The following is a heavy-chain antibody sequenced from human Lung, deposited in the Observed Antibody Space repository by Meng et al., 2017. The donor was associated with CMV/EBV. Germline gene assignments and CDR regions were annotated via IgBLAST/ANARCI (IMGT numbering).Heavy chain of an antibody. CDR1: GYTFSNNV. Sequence: SVKVSXKASGYTFSNNVINWVRQAPGQGLEWMGGIITRFTSANYAPKFQDRVTITTDQSTRTAYMELSSLISEETAVYYCARVEATAGGDTKHALDVWGQGTRVTVSS. CDR2: IITRFTSA. V-gene: IGHV1-69*05. J-gene: IGHJ3*01. CDR3: ARVEATAGGDTKHALDV. D-gene: IGHD6-13*01.